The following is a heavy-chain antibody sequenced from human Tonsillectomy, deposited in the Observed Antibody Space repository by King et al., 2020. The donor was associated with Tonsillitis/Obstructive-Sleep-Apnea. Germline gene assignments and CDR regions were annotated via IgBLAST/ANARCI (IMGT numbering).Heavy chain of an antibody. Sequence: VQLVQSGAEVKKLGASVKVSCKASGYTFTSYDINWVRQATGQGLEWMGWMNPNSGNTGDAQKFQGRVTMTRNTSISTAYMELSSLRAEDTAVYYCARFGCSSTSCYIDYWGQGTLVTVSS. V-gene: IGHV1-8*01. CDR3: ARFGCSSTSCYIDY. CDR2: MNPNSGNT. D-gene: IGHD2-2*02. CDR1: GYTFTSYD. J-gene: IGHJ4*02.